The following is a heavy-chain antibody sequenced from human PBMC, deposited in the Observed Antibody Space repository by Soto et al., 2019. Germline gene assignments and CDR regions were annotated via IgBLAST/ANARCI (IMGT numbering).Heavy chain of an antibody. CDR1: GFTFSSYN. V-gene: IGHV3-48*02. Sequence: VQLVESGGGLVQPGGSLRLSCAASGFTFSSYNMNWVRQSPGKGLEWVSYISSSSSTIYYADSVKGRFTISRDNAKNSLCLQVKSLRDEDTAVYYCARGYYGLDVWGQGTTVTVSS. CDR3: ARGYYGLDV. CDR2: ISSSSSTI. J-gene: IGHJ6*02.